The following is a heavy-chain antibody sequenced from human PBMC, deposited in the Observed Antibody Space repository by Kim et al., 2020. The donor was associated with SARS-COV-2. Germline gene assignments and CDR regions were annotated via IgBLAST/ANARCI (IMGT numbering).Heavy chain of an antibody. CDR1: GGSFSGYY. CDR3: ANRGGSFLPEDY. Sequence: SETLSLTCAVYGGSFSGYYWSWIRQPPGKGLEWIGEINHSGSTNYNPSLKSRVTISVDTSKNQFSLKLSSVTAADTAVYYCANRGGSFLPEDYWGQGTLVTVSS. J-gene: IGHJ4*02. CDR2: INHSGST. D-gene: IGHD2-15*01. V-gene: IGHV4-34*01.